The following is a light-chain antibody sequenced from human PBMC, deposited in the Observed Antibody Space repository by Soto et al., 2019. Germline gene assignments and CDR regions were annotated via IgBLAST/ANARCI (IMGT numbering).Light chain of an antibody. CDR1: STDIGDYNY. V-gene: IGLV2-8*01. CDR3: SLFSASHDRI. J-gene: IGLJ2*01. Sequence: QSALTQPPSASGSAGQSVTISCTGTSTDIGDYNYVAWYQQHPGKAPKLLIYDVNKRPSGVPDRFSGSKSGNTASLTVSGLQADDEADYHCSLFSASHDRIFGGGTKLTVL. CDR2: DVN.